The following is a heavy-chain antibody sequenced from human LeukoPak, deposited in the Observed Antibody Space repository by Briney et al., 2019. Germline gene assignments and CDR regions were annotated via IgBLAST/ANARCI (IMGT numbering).Heavy chain of an antibody. CDR3: VRQGGQTGDIVVVPAATSFDY. CDR2: ISGRGDYI. J-gene: IGHJ4*02. Sequence: GGSLRLSCAASGFTFSSYAMSWVRQAPGKGLEWVSAISGRGDYIYYADSVKGRFTFSRDNSKSTLYLQMNSLRAEDTALYYCVRQGGQTGDIVVVPAATSFDYWGQGTLVTVSS. D-gene: IGHD2-2*01. V-gene: IGHV3-23*01. CDR1: GFTFSSYA.